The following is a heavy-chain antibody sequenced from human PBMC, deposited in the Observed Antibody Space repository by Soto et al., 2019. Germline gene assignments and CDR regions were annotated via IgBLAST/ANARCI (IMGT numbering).Heavy chain of an antibody. CDR2: IYYRGST. V-gene: IGHV4-30-4*01. D-gene: IGHD3-16*01. CDR1: GGSIKSGDHY. CDR3: ARDMVHCDSEDVCQYYGMDV. J-gene: IGHJ6*02. Sequence: PSETLSLTCSVSGGSIKSGDHYWSWIRQPPGKGLEWIGYIYYRGSTYYNPSLKSRVIISVDTSKNQFSLNLTSLTAADTAVYFCARDMVHCDSEDVCQYYGMDVWGQGTTVTVSS.